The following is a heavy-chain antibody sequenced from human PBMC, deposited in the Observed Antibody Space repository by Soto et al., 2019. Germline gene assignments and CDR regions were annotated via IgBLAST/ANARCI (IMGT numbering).Heavy chain of an antibody. V-gene: IGHV4-31*03. Sequence: QVQLQESGPGLVKPSQTLSLTCSVSGGSISSGDYYWDGIRQHPGKGLEWIGYIYYSGSTYYNPSLKSRVTISVDTSKNQFSLKLSSVTAADTAVYYCAREAAGILNWFDPWGQGTLVTVSS. D-gene: IGHD6-25*01. CDR1: GGSISSGDYY. CDR3: AREAAGILNWFDP. CDR2: IYYSGST. J-gene: IGHJ5*02.